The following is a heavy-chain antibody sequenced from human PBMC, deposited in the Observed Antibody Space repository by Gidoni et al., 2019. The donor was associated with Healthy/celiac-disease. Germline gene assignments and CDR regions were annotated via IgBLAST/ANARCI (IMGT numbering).Heavy chain of an antibody. J-gene: IGHJ3*02. D-gene: IGHD6-19*01. CDR3: AKDLSRIAVAAHDAFDI. CDR2: ISWNSGSI. Sequence: EVQLVASGGGLVQPGRSLRLSCAASGFPFDDYAMHWVRQAPGKGLEWVSGISWNSGSIGYADSVKGRFTISRDNAKNSLYLQMNSLRAEDTALYYCAKDLSRIAVAAHDAFDIWGQGTMVTVSS. V-gene: IGHV3-9*01. CDR1: GFPFDDYA.